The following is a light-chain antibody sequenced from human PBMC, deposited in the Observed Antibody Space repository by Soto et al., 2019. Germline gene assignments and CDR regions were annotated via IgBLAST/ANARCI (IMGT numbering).Light chain of an antibody. CDR1: QNISSY. CDR2: AAS. V-gene: IGKV1-39*01. J-gene: IGKJ2*01. Sequence: DIQMTQSPSSLSASVGDRVTITCRASQNISSYVNWYQHKPGEAPKLLIRAASSLQSGVPSTFSGSGTGTDFTLTVSSLPPEDFATYYCQHSYSTPYTFGQGTKLEIK. CDR3: QHSYSTPYT.